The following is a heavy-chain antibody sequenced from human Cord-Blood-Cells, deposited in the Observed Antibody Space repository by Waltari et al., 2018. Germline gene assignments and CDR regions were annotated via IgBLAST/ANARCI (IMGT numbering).Heavy chain of an antibody. Sequence: EVQLVESGGGLVKPGGSLRLSCAASGFTFSSHSMNWVRPAPGKGLEWVSSISSSSSYIYYADSVKGRFTISRDNAKNSLYLQMNSLRAEDTAVYYCARESGQGNYWGQGTLVTVSS. D-gene: IGHD2-8*02. CDR3: ARESGQGNY. J-gene: IGHJ4*02. CDR2: ISSSSSYI. V-gene: IGHV3-21*01. CDR1: GFTFSSHS.